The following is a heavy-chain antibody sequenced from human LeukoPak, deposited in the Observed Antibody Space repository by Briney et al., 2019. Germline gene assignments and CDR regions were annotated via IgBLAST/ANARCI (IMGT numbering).Heavy chain of an antibody. CDR2: INAGNGNT. V-gene: IGHV1-3*01. Sequence: ASVKVSRKASGYTFTSYAMHWVRQAPGQRLEWMGWINAGNGNTKYSQKFQGRVTITRDTSASTAYMELSSLRSEDTAVYYCAREEPVGGFGYWGQGTLVTVSS. CDR3: AREEPVGGFGY. D-gene: IGHD1-14*01. J-gene: IGHJ4*02. CDR1: GYTFTSYA.